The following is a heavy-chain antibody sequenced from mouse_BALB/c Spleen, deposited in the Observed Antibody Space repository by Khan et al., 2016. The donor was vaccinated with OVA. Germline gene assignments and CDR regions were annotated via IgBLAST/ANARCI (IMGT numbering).Heavy chain of an antibody. D-gene: IGHD2-4*01. CDR2: IFPGNVNT. J-gene: IGHJ4*01. CDR3: SRDDYGVGDAMDY. Sequence: VQLQESGPDLVKPGTSVRISCKASGYTFTTYYIHWVKQRPGQGLEWIGWIFPGNVNTKYNEKFKGKATLTADTSSSTAHMTLRSLTSEDSAVYFCSRDDYGVGDAMDYWGQGSSLTVSS. V-gene: IGHV1S56*01. CDR1: GYTFTTYY.